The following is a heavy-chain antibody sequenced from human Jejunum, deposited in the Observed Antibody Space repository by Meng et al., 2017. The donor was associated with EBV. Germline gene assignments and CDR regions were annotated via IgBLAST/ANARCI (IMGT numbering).Heavy chain of an antibody. J-gene: IGHJ4*02. CDR1: GDSISSSNW. Sequence: QGQLQESGPGLVKPSGTLSLTCAVSGDSISSSNWWSWVRQPPGKGLEWIGEIYHSGSTNYNPSLKSRVTISVDKSKNQLSLKLSSVTAADTAVYYCARYGSGYFPALWYWGQGTLVTVSS. D-gene: IGHD3-3*01. CDR2: IYHSGST. V-gene: IGHV4-4*02. CDR3: ARYGSGYFPALWY.